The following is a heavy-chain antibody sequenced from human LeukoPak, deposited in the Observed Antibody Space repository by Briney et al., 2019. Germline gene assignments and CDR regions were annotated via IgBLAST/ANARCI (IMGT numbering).Heavy chain of an antibody. D-gene: IGHD3-10*01. V-gene: IGHV3-21*01. CDR1: GFTFSSYS. CDR3: ARDSGSVYNWFDP. J-gene: IGHJ5*02. Sequence: GGSLRLSCAASGFTFSSYSMNWVRQAPGKGLEWVSSISSSSSYIYYADSVKGRFTISRDNAKNSLYLQMNSLRADDTAVYFCARDSGSVYNWFDPWGQGTLVTVSS. CDR2: ISSSSSYI.